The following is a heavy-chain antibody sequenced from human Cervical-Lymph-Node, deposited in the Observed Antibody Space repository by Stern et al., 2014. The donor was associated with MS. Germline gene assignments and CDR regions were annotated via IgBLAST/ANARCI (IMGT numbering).Heavy chain of an antibody. CDR3: ARGLLGSENAFDI. V-gene: IGHV1-18*01. Sequence: QMQLVQSGAEVKKPGASLKVSCTASGYTFTSYGISWVRQAPGKGLEWMGWIGADNGNTNYTQKFQGRVTMTTDTSTSTAYMELRSLRSDDTAVYYCARGLLGSENAFDIWGQGTMVTVSS. D-gene: IGHD2-15*01. CDR2: IGADNGNT. J-gene: IGHJ3*02. CDR1: GYTFTSYG.